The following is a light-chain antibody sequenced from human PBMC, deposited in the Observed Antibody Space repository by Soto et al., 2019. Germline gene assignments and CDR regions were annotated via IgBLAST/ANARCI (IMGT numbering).Light chain of an antibody. CDR2: EVS. Sequence: QSVLTQPASVSGSPGQSITISCTGTSSEVGSYNLVSWYQQHPGKAPKLMIYEVSKRPSGVSNRFSGSKSGNTASLTISGLQAEDEADYYCCSYAGSSTFAYVFGTGTNVTVL. J-gene: IGLJ1*01. CDR1: SSEVGSYNL. CDR3: CSYAGSSTFAYV. V-gene: IGLV2-23*02.